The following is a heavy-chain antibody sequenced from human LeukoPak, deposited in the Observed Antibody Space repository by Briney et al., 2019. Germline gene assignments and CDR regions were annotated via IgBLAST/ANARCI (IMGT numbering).Heavy chain of an antibody. CDR2: IYYSGST. Sequence: SETLSLTCTVSGGSISSYYWSWIRQPPGKGLEWIGYIYYSGSTNYNPSLKSRVTISVDTSKSQFSLKLSSVTAADTAVYYCARVGYDSSGYYLDYWGQGTLVTVSS. D-gene: IGHD3-22*01. J-gene: IGHJ4*02. V-gene: IGHV4-59*01. CDR3: ARVGYDSSGYYLDY. CDR1: GGSISSYY.